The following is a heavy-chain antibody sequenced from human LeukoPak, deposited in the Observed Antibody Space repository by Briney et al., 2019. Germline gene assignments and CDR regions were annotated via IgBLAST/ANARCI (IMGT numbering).Heavy chain of an antibody. CDR1: GFSLSSYG. D-gene: IGHD1-1*01. V-gene: IGHV3-23*01. Sequence: GGSLRLSCTVSGFSLSSYGMSWVRQAPGKGLEWVSAISGSGGSTYYADSVKGRFTISRDNSKNTLYLQMNSLRAEDTAVYYCAKHPFWMRADYFDYWGQGTLVTVSS. CDR2: ISGSGGST. J-gene: IGHJ4*02. CDR3: AKHPFWMRADYFDY.